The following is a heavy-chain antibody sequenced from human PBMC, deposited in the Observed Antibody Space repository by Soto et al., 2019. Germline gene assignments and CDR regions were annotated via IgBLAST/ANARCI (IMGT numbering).Heavy chain of an antibody. Sequence: PSETLSLTCAVYGGSFSGYYWSWIRQPPGKGLEWIGEINHSGSTNYNPSLKSRVTISVDTSKNQFSLKLSSVTAAETAVYYCERGESGYSAYANWFDTWGQGTLVTVSS. CDR1: GGSFSGYY. D-gene: IGHD5-12*01. CDR3: ERGESGYSAYANWFDT. J-gene: IGHJ5*02. V-gene: IGHV4-34*01. CDR2: INHSGST.